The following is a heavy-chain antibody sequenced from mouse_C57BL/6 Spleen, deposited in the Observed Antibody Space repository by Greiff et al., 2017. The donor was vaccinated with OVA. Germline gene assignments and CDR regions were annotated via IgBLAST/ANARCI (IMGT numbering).Heavy chain of an antibody. D-gene: IGHD1-1*01. CDR1: GFTFSSYT. CDR2: ISGGGGNT. CDR3: ARDYGSNYYAMDY. Sequence: EVNVVESGGGLVKPGGSLKLSCAASGFTFSSYTMSWVRQTPEKRLEWVATISGGGGNTYYPDSVKGRFTISRDNAKNTLYLQMSSLRSEDTALYYCARDYGSNYYAMDYWGQGTSVTVSS. V-gene: IGHV5-9*01. J-gene: IGHJ4*01.